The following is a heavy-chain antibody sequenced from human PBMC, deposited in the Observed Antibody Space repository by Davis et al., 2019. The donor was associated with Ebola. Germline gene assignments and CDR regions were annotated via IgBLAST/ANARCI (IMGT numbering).Heavy chain of an antibody. CDR3: ARVLAARPWYFDL. CDR2: INSDGTFT. CDR1: AFTFSNHF. D-gene: IGHD6-6*01. Sequence: GESLKISCSASAFTFSNHFMHWVRQAPGEGLMCVSRINSDGTFTTYADSVKGRFTISRDNAKNTLYLQMNSLRAEDTAVYYCARVLAARPWYFDLWGRGTLVTVSS. V-gene: IGHV3-74*01. J-gene: IGHJ2*01.